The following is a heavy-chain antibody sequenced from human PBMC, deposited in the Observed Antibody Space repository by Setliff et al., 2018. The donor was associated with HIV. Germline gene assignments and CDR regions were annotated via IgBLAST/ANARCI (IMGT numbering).Heavy chain of an antibody. CDR3: ARVLPYNSALDN. D-gene: IGHD6-25*01. CDR1: GFTFNTYA. V-gene: IGHV3-23*01. J-gene: IGHJ4*02. Sequence: PGGSLRLSCAASGFTFNTYAMSWVRQAPGKGLEWVSTLYGSGDSYHADSVKGRFTLSRDTSKNTMYLQMNSLRREDTAVYYCARVLPYNSALDNWGQGTLVTVSS. CDR2: LYGSGDS.